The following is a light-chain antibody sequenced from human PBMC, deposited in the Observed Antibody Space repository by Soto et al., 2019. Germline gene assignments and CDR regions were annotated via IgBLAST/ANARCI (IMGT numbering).Light chain of an antibody. J-gene: IGKJ5*01. CDR3: MQARQTPNT. Sequence: DVVMTLSPLSLPVTLGQPAAISCRSSQSLVYSDGNTYLNWFQRRPGQSPRRLIYKVSNRDSGVPDRFSGSGSGTDFTLNISRVEAEDVGVYFCMQARQTPNTFGQGTRLENK. CDR1: QSLVYSDGNTY. V-gene: IGKV2-30*01. CDR2: KVS.